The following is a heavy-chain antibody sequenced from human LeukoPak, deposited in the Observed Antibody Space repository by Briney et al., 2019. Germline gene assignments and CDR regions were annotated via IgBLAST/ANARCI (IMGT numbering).Heavy chain of an antibody. CDR2: INLNSGGT. V-gene: IGHV1-2*02. Sequence: ASVKVSCKTSGFTFTGYYMHWVRQAPGQGLEWMGWINLNSGGTNYAQNFQGRVTMTRDTSTTTAYMELSRLTSDDTAVYYCARDRVTTNTPYFDSWGQGTLVTVSS. J-gene: IGHJ4*02. D-gene: IGHD4-17*01. CDR3: ARDRVTTNTPYFDS. CDR1: GFTFTGYY.